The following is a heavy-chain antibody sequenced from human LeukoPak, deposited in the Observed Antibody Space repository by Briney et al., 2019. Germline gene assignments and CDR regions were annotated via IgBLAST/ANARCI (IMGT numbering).Heavy chain of an antibody. CDR2: IIPILGIA. CDR3: ARHPVGARGSFDY. V-gene: IGHV1-69*02. CDR1: GGTFSSYT. J-gene: IGHJ4*02. D-gene: IGHD1-26*01. Sequence: SVKVSCKASGGTFSSYTISWVRQAPGQGLEWMGRIIPILGIANYAQKFQGRVTITADKSTSTAYMELSSLRSEDTAVYYCARHPVGARGSFDYWGQGTLVTVSS.